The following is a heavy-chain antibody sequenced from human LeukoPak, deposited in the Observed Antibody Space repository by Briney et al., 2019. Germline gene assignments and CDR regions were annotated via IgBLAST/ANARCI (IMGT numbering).Heavy chain of an antibody. CDR1: GFTFSSYA. D-gene: IGHD6-13*01. V-gene: IGHV3-23*01. Sequence: GGSLRLSCAASGFTFSSYAVTWVRQAPGKGLEWVSGITGSGDTTFYADSVKGRFTISRDNSKNTLYLQMNSLRAEDTAVYYCARGPIAAAGTNWFDPWGQGTLVTVSS. CDR3: ARGPIAAAGTNWFDP. CDR2: ITGSGDTT. J-gene: IGHJ5*02.